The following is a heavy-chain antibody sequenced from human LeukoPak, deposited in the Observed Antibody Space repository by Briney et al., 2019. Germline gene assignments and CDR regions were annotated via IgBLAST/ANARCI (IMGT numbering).Heavy chain of an antibody. CDR1: GGSISSYY. J-gene: IGHJ3*02. D-gene: IGHD2-2*01. V-gene: IGHV4-39*01. Sequence: PSETLSLTCTVSGGSISSYYWGWIRQPPGKGLEWIGSIYYSGSTYYNPSLKSRVTISVDTSKNQFSLKLSSVTAADTAVYYCARVICSSTSCYGDDAFDIWGQGTMVTVSS. CDR3: ARVICSSTSCYGDDAFDI. CDR2: IYYSGST.